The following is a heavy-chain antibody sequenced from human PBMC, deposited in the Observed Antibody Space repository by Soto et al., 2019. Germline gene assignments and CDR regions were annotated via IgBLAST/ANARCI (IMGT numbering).Heavy chain of an antibody. CDR1: GGSISTYY. V-gene: IGHV4-59*12. D-gene: IGHD3-22*01. Sequence: SETLSLTCTVSGGSISTYYWSWIRQPPGKGLEWIGYIYYSGSTNYNPSLKSRVTISVDTSKNQFSLKLGSVTAADTAVYYCASDSSGYFYAPDSWGQGTLVTVSS. J-gene: IGHJ4*02. CDR2: IYYSGST. CDR3: ASDSSGYFYAPDS.